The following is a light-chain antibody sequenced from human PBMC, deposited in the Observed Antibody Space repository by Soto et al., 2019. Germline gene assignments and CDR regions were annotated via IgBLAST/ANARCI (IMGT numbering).Light chain of an antibody. V-gene: IGKV1-27*01. CDR3: QKYNSAPLT. Sequence: DIQMTQSPSSLSASLGDRVTITCQASQGISVYLAWFQQKPGKVPKLLIYAASTLQSGVPSRFSGSGSGTEFTPTISSLQPEDVAAYYCQKYNSAPLTFGGGTKVDIK. CDR2: AAS. CDR1: QGISVY. J-gene: IGKJ4*01.